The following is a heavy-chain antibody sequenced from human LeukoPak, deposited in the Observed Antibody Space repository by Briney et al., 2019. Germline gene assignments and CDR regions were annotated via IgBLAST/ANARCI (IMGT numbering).Heavy chain of an antibody. J-gene: IGHJ5*02. CDR1: GVSISSSNSY. CDR3: ARQMAGLGWFDP. Sequence: SETLSLTCTVSGVSISSSNSYWGWIRRPPGKGLEWIGSIYYSGNTYYNASLKSQVSISIDTSKNQFSLRLTSVTAADTAVYYCARQMAGLGWFDPWGQGTLVTVSS. CDR2: IYYSGNT. D-gene: IGHD6-19*01. V-gene: IGHV4-39*01.